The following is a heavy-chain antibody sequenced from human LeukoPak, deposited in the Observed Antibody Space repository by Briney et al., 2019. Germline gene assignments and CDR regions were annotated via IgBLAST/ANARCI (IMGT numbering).Heavy chain of an antibody. J-gene: IGHJ4*02. V-gene: IGHV4-34*01. CDR3: ARGYGDCSSTSCYVSYFDY. Sequence: PSETLSLTCAVYGGSFRGYYWSWIRQPPRKGLDLVGEINHSGSTNYNPSLKSRVTISVDTSKNQFSLKLSSVTAADTAVYYCARGYGDCSSTSCYVSYFDYWGQGTLVTVSS. CDR2: INHSGST. CDR1: GGSFRGYY. D-gene: IGHD2-2*03.